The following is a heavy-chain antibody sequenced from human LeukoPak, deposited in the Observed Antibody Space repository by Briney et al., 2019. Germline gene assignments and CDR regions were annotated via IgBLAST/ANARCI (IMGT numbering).Heavy chain of an antibody. Sequence: GGSLRLSCAVSGFTFSDYWMTWVRQAPGKGLQWVANIRQDGSEKYYVDSVKGRFIISRDNAKNSLYLQMNSLTAEDTAVYYCAISVEMATIGDHWGQGILVTVS. CDR2: IRQDGSEK. D-gene: IGHD5-24*01. J-gene: IGHJ4*02. CDR3: AISVEMATIGDH. V-gene: IGHV3-7*03. CDR1: GFTFSDYW.